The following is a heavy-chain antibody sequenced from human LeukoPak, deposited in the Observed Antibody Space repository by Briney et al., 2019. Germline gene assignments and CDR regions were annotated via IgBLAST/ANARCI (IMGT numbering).Heavy chain of an antibody. Sequence: CAXXXXTXSXYXMSWVRQAPXKGXEWVANXKQDGSEKYYVDSVEGRFTISRDNAKNSLYLQMNSLRAEDTAVYYCAREADTAMVKGTYYFDYWGQGTLVTVSS. CDR1: XXTXSXYX. CDR2: XKQDGSEK. J-gene: IGHJ4*02. D-gene: IGHD5-18*01. CDR3: AREADTAMVKGTYYFDY. V-gene: IGHV3-7*03.